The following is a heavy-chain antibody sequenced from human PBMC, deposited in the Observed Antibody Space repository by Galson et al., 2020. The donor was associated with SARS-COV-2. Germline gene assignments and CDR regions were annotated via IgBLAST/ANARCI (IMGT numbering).Heavy chain of an antibody. J-gene: IGHJ5*02. D-gene: IGHD3-3*01. CDR3: ARGAHYDFWSGYYVGLNWFDP. V-gene: IGHV3-11*03. CDR1: GFTFSDYY. CDR2: ISSRSRYS. Sequence: GGSLRLSCAASGFTFSDYYMSWIRQAPGKGLEWVSSISSRSRYSNYADSVKGRFTISRDNAKNSLYLQMNSLRAEDTAVYYCARGAHYDFWSGYYVGLNWFDPWGQGTLVTVSS.